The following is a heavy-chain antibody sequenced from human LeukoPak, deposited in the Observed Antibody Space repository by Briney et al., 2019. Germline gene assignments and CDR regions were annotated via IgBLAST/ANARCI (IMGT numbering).Heavy chain of an antibody. CDR1: GFIFRDFS. CDR2: MNEYGSEI. CDR3: ARPRGCGSSRCNNFDY. D-gene: IGHD2-2*01. V-gene: IGHV3-7*01. Sequence: GGSLRLSCSVSGFIFRDFSMSWVRQAPGKGLEWVAKMNEYGSEIFYVDSVKGRFAISRDNGKNSLYLQMNRLRAEDTAVYYCARPRGCGSSRCNNFDYWGQGTLVTVSS. J-gene: IGHJ4*02.